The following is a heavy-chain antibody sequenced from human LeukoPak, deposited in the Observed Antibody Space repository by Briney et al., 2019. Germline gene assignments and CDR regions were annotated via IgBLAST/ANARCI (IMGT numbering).Heavy chain of an antibody. J-gene: IGHJ4*02. V-gene: IGHV1-69*13. CDR1: GYTFTSYG. D-gene: IGHD3-22*01. CDR2: IIPIFGTA. Sequence: SVKVSCTASGYTFTSYGISWVRQAPGQGLEWMGGIIPIFGTANYAQKFQGRVTITADESTSTAYMELSSLRSEDTAVYYCARGGAYYYDSSGYYYAIDYWGQGTLVTVSS. CDR3: ARGGAYYYDSSGYYYAIDY.